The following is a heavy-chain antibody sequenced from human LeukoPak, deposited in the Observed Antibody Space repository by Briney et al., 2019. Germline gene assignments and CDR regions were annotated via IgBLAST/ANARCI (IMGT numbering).Heavy chain of an antibody. CDR1: GGSFSSSSYY. CDR2: IYYSGST. D-gene: IGHD6-25*01. Sequence: SETLSLTCAVYGGSFSSSSYYWGWIRQPPGKGLEWIGSIYYSGSTYYNPSLKSRVTISVDTSKNQFSLKLSSVTAADTAVYYCARQASPRGYVLPNWFDPWGQGTLVTVSS. J-gene: IGHJ5*02. CDR3: ARQASPRGYVLPNWFDP. V-gene: IGHV4-39*01.